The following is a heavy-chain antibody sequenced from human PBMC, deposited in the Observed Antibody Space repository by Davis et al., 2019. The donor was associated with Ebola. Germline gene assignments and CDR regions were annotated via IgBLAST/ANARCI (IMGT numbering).Heavy chain of an antibody. J-gene: IGHJ6*02. D-gene: IGHD3-10*02. CDR3: ARHVSGMDV. CDR1: GYSFTSYW. V-gene: IGHV5-10-1*01. Sequence: PGGSLRLSCKGSGYSFTSYWISWVRQMPGKGLEWMGRIDPRDSYTSYSPSFEGHVTISADNSISTAYLQWSSLKASDTAMYYCARHVSGMDVWGQGTTVTVS. CDR2: IDPRDSYT.